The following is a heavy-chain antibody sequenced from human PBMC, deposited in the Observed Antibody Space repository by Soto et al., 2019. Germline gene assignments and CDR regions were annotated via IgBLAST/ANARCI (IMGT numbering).Heavy chain of an antibody. V-gene: IGHV3-49*03. Sequence: GGSLRLSCTASGFTFGDYAMSWFRQAPGKGLEWVGFIRSKAYGGTTEYAASVKGRFTISRDDSKSIAYLQMNSLKTEDTAVYYCMVSPYYYDSSGAFDIWGQGQWSPSPQ. CDR1: GFTFGDYA. D-gene: IGHD3-22*01. CDR3: MVSPYYYDSSGAFDI. J-gene: IGHJ3*02. CDR2: IRSKAYGGTT.